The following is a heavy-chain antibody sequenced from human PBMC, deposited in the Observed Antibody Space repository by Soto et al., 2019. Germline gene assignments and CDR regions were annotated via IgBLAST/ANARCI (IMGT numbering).Heavy chain of an antibody. CDR2: INPSGGGT. J-gene: IGHJ5*02. D-gene: IGHD2-8*02. V-gene: IGHV1-46*01. CDR1: GYTFTTYY. CDR3: ARDAPTCVDEYCVRKNWFAP. Sequence: ASVKVSCKTSGYTFTTYYIHWVRQAPGQGLEWMGMINPSGGGTTYAQNFQGRITMTRDRPTSTVSLEVTSLRSYDTAVHYCARDAPTCVDEYCVRKNWFAPWGQGTWVTVSS.